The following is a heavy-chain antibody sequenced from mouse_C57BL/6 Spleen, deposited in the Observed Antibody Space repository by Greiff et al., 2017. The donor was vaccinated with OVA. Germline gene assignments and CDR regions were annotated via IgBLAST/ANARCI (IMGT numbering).Heavy chain of an antibody. CDR1: GFSFNTYA. D-gene: IGHD2-10*02. CDR3: VRRREYGDMDY. Sequence: EAGGGLVQPNGSLKLSCAASGFSFNTYAMNWVRQAPGKGLEWVARIRSKSNNYATYYADSVKDRFTISRDDSESMLYLQMNNLKTEDTAMYYGVRRREYGDMDYWGQGTSVTVSS. V-gene: IGHV10-1*01. J-gene: IGHJ4*01. CDR2: IRSKSNNYAT.